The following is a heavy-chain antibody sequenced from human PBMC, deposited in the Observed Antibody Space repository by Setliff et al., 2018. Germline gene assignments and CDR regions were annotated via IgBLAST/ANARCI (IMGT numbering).Heavy chain of an antibody. CDR2: IYTSWST. D-gene: IGHD4-17*01. Sequence: SETLSLTCTVSDDSISSRHYYWSWIRQPAGKGLEWLGQIYTSWSTNYNPSLKGRATLSIDTSKNQFSLQLSSVTATDTAVYYCARGRLLYVGDSHYFDNWGQGTLVTVSS. CDR1: DDSISSRHYY. CDR3: ARGRLLYVGDSHYFDN. V-gene: IGHV4-61*09. J-gene: IGHJ4*02.